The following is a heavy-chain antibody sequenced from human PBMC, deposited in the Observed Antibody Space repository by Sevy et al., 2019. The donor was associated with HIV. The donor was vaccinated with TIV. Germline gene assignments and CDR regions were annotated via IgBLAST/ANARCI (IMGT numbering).Heavy chain of an antibody. Sequence: GGSLRLSCAASGFTFSDYYMSWIRQAPGKGLEWVSYISSSGSTIYYADSVKGRFTIPRDNAKNSLYLQMNSLRAEDTAVYYCARRSGGLHRNNWFDPWGQGTLVTVSS. V-gene: IGHV3-11*01. CDR1: GFTFSDYY. CDR3: ARRSGGLHRNNWFDP. CDR2: ISSSGSTI. D-gene: IGHD3-16*01. J-gene: IGHJ5*02.